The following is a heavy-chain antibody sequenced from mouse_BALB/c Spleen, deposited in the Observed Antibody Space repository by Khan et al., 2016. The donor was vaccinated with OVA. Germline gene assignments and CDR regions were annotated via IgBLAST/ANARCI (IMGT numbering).Heavy chain of an antibody. CDR3: ARPGYSDGFDY. J-gene: IGHJ3*01. V-gene: IGHV3-2*02. D-gene: IGHD2-3*01. CDR1: GYSITSDYA. CDR2: IRYSGST. Sequence: EVQLQESGPGLVKPSQSLSLTCTVTGYSITSDYAWNWIRQFPGNKLEWMGYIRYSGSTSYNPFLKSRISITRDTSKNQFFLQLNSVTAEDTATYYCARPGYSDGFDYWGQGTLVTVSA.